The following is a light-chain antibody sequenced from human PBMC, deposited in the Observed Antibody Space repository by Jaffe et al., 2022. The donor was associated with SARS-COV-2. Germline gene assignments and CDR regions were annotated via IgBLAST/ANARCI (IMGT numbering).Light chain of an antibody. V-gene: IGKV1-9*01. CDR1: QGISSY. J-gene: IGKJ4*01. CDR2: AAS. CDR3: QQLNSYRFT. Sequence: DIQLTQSPSFLSASVGDRVTITCRASQGISSYLAWYQQKPGKAPKLLIYAASTLQSGVPSRFSGSGSGTEFTLTISSLQPEDFATYYCQQLNSYRFTFGGGTKVEIK.